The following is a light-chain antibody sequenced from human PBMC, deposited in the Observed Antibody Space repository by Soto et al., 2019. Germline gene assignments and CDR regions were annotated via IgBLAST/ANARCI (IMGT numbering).Light chain of an antibody. J-gene: IGLJ2*01. Sequence: QSALTQPPSASGTPGQRVTISCSGSSSNIGSNTVNWYQQLPGTAPKLLIYSNNQRPSGVPDRFSGSKSGTSASLAISGLKFEDEADYYCAAWDYSLNGVVFGGGTKLTVL. V-gene: IGLV1-44*01. CDR3: AAWDYSLNGVV. CDR2: SNN. CDR1: SSNIGSNT.